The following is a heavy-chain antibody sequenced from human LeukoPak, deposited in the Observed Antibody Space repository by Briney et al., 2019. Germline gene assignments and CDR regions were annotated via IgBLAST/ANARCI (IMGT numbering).Heavy chain of an antibody. CDR3: AKDTVAPRAMVRGVSDY. D-gene: IGHD3-10*01. Sequence: GGSLRLSCAASGFTFSNYAMSWVRQAPGKGLEWVSAISGNGGSTYYADSVKGRFTISRDNSKNTLYLQMNSLRAEDTAVYSCAKDTVAPRAMVRGVSDYWGQGTLVTVSS. J-gene: IGHJ4*02. CDR1: GFTFSNYA. V-gene: IGHV3-23*01. CDR2: ISGNGGST.